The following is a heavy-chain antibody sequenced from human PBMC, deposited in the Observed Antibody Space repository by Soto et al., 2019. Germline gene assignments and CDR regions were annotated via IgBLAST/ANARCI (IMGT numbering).Heavy chain of an antibody. V-gene: IGHV3-49*03. CDR1: GFTFGDYA. CDR3: TRDTGPRYYYGSGSYPLGLSYYYYMDV. CDR2: IRSKAYGGTT. D-gene: IGHD3-10*01. Sequence: GGSLRLSCTASGFTFGDYAMSWFRQAPGKGLEWVGFIRSKAYGGTTEYAASVKGRFTISRDDSKSIAYLQMNSLKTEDTAVYYCTRDTGPRYYYGSGSYPLGLSYYYYMDVWGKGTTVTVSS. J-gene: IGHJ6*03.